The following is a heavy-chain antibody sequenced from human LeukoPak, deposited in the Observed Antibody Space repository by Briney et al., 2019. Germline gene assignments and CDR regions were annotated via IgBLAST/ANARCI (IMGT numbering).Heavy chain of an antibody. CDR2: IKSKTDGGTT. V-gene: IGHV3-15*01. CDR3: TTDSSILIAVAGYAFDI. J-gene: IGHJ3*02. Sequence: GGSLRLSCAASGFTFSNAWMSWVRQAPGKGLEWVGRIKSKTDGGTTDYAAPVKGRFTISRDDSKNTLYLQMNSLKTEDTAVYYCTTDSSILIAVAGYAFDIWGQGTMVTVSS. D-gene: IGHD6-19*01. CDR1: GFTFSNAW.